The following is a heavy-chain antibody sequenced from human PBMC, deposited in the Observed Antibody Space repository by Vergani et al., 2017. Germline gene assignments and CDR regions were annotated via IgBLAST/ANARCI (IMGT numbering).Heavy chain of an antibody. CDR1: GFSILTSEMC. J-gene: IGHJ4*02. V-gene: IGHV2-70*01. Sequence: QVTLRESGPALLKPTQTLTLTCTFSGFSILTSEMCVSWIRQPPGKALEWLALIDWNDNKYFNTSLKTRLTITKDASKNQVVLTMTNMDPVDTATYYCARIRRRGRSGYDIFDVWGQGILVTVAS. CDR3: ARIRRRGRSGYDIFDV. D-gene: IGHD5-12*01. CDR2: IDWNDNK.